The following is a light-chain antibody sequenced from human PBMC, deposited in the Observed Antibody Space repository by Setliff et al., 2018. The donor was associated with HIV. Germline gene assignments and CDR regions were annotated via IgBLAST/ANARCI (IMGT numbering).Light chain of an antibody. CDR3: SSYTSSTTLPYV. J-gene: IGLJ1*01. Sequence: QSALTQPASVSGSPGQSISISCTGTSSDVGAYNYVSWYQQHPGKAPKLMVSEVSNRPSGVSNRFSGSKSGNTASLTISGLQAEDEADYYCSSYTSSTTLPYVFGTGTKVTV. CDR2: EVS. V-gene: IGLV2-14*01. CDR1: SSDVGAYNY.